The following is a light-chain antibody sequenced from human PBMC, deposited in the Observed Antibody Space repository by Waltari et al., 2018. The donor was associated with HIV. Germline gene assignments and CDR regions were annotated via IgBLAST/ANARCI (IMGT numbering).Light chain of an antibody. J-gene: IGLJ1*01. CDR3: CSYAGGYTSL. CDR2: DVT. CDR1: GRTAAAYIF. V-gene: IGLV2-11*01. Sequence: QSALSQPPSVPGPPRPAVTIPSPGPGRTAAAYIFMSSCQHHSDKAPTLLTYDVTKRPAGAPDRFASSKSDNTAPLTISGLQAEDEAYYYCCSYAGGYTSLFGTGTTVTVL.